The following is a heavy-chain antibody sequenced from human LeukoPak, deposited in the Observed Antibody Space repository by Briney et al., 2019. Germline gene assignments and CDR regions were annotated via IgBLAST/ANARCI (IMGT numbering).Heavy chain of an antibody. Sequence: GGSLRLSCAASGFTFSSYGMHWVRHAPGKGLEWVAFIRYDGSNKYYADSVKGRFTISRDNSKNTLYLQINSLRAEDTAVYYCAKAFLIRGRVQLWPFDYWGQGTLVTVSS. V-gene: IGHV3-30*02. CDR2: IRYDGSNK. CDR3: AKAFLIRGRVQLWPFDY. J-gene: IGHJ4*02. D-gene: IGHD5-18*01. CDR1: GFTFSSYG.